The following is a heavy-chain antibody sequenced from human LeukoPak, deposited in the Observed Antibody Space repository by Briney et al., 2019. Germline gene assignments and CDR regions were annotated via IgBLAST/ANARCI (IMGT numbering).Heavy chain of an antibody. J-gene: IGHJ4*02. CDR3: ARVGWVTATPDY. Sequence: GASVKVSCKASGYTFTSYAMNWVRQAPGQGLEWMGIINPSGGSTSYAQKFQGRVTMTRDTSTSTVYMELSSLRSEDTAVYYCARVGWVTATPDYWGQGTLATVSS. CDR1: GYTFTSYA. D-gene: IGHD2-21*02. V-gene: IGHV1-46*01. CDR2: INPSGGST.